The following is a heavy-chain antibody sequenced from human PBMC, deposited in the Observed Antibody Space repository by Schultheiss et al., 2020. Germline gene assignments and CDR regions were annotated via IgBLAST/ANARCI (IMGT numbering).Heavy chain of an antibody. CDR3: ARQGIRGLRSAWDV. CDR1: GGSISSSSYY. Sequence: SETLSLTCTVSGGSISSSSYYWGWIRQPPGKGLEWIGSIYYSGSTYYNPSLKSRVTISVDTSKNQFSLKVSSVTAADTAVYYCARQGIRGLRSAWDVWGPGTTVTVSS. D-gene: IGHD3-10*01. V-gene: IGHV4-39*01. CDR2: IYYSGST. J-gene: IGHJ6*01.